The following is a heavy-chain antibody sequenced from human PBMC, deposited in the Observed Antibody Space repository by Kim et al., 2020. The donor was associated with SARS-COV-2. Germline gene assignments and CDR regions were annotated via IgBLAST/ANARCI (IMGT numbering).Heavy chain of an antibody. CDR3: TRHDDPPRYGDPPVTDY. Sequence: GGSLRLSCAASGFTFSGSAMHWVRQASGKGLEWVGRIRSKANSYATAYAASVKGRFTISRDDSKNTAYLQMNSLKTEDTAVYYCTRHDDPPRYGDPPVTDYWGQGTLVAVSS. V-gene: IGHV3-73*01. CDR2: IRSKANSYAT. CDR1: GFTFSGSA. J-gene: IGHJ4*02. D-gene: IGHD4-17*01.